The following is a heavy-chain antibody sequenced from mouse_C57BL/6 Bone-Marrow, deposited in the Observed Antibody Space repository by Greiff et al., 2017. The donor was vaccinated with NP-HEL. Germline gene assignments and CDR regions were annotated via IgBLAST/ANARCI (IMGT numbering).Heavy chain of an antibody. CDR2: ISNGGGST. CDR3: ARHHWFAY. Sequence: EVKLVESGGGLVQPGGSLKLSCAASGFTFSDYYMYWVRQTPEKRLEWVAYISNGGGSTYYPDTVKGRFTISRDNAKNTLYLQMSRLKSEDTAMYYCARHHWFAYWGQGTLVTVSA. CDR1: GFTFSDYY. V-gene: IGHV5-12*01. J-gene: IGHJ3*01.